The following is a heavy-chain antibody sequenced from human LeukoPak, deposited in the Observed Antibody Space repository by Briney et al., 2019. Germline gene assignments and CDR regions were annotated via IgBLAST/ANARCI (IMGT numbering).Heavy chain of an antibody. J-gene: IGHJ4*02. CDR2: ISYDGSNY. Sequence: GGSLRLSCAASGFTFTSYAMHWVRQAPGKGLEWVAVISYDGSNYYYADSVKGRFTISRDNSKNTLYLQMNSLRAEDTAVYYCARVGSTAEAGTVDYWGQGTLVTVSS. D-gene: IGHD6-13*01. CDR1: GFTFTSYA. CDR3: ARVGSTAEAGTVDY. V-gene: IGHV3-30*03.